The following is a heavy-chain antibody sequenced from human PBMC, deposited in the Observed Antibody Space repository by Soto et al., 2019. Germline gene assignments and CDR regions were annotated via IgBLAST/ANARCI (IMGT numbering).Heavy chain of an antibody. CDR1: GDSISSRSHY. CDR2: IFYTGAT. J-gene: IGHJ5*02. D-gene: IGHD3-10*01. V-gene: IGHV4-31*02. Sequence: SQTLSLTCAVSGDSISSRSHYWNWIRRVPGKGLEFIGYIFYTGATYYNPSLRGRISMSVDTSKNQFSLTLRSVTAADTAIYYCAREGRHSGGMRESWFDPWGQRTQVTVSS. CDR3: AREGRHSGGMRESWFDP.